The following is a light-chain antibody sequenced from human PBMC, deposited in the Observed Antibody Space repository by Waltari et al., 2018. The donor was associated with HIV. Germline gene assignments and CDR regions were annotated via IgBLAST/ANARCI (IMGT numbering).Light chain of an antibody. V-gene: IGLV2-8*01. Sequence: QSALTQPPSASGSPRQSVTVSCTGTSSDIGYFNYVSGYQQHTGKAPKLLIYDVNKRPSGGPVRFSAAKSGATASLAGSGLLAEDEADYYGAAYAGNNIGIFGGGTKVTV. CDR2: DVN. CDR1: SSDIGYFNY. J-gene: IGLJ2*01. CDR3: AAYAGNNIGI.